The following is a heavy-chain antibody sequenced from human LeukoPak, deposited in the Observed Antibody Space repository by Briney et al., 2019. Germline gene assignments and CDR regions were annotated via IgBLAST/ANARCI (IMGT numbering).Heavy chain of an antibody. Sequence: GGSLRLSCAASGFIFSSYGMHWVRQAPGKGLEWVAVISYDGSKKYYGDSVKGRFTISRDNSKNTLYLQMNSLRADDTAVYYCARALYSYQVYYFDYWGQGTLVTVSS. D-gene: IGHD5-18*01. CDR3: ARALYSYQVYYFDY. CDR1: GFIFSSYG. V-gene: IGHV3-30*03. CDR2: ISYDGSKK. J-gene: IGHJ4*02.